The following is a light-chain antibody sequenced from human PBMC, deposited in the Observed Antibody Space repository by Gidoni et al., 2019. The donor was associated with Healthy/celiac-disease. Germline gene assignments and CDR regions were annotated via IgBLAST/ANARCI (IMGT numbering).Light chain of an antibody. J-gene: IGKJ3*01. CDR3: QQSYSTPFT. Sequence: DNQMTQSPSSLSASVGDSVTITCRASPSISSYLNWYQQKPGKAPKLLFYAASSLQSGVPSRFSGSGSGTDFTLTISSLQPEDFATYYCQQSYSTPFTFGPGTKVEIK. V-gene: IGKV1-39*01. CDR1: PSISSY. CDR2: AAS.